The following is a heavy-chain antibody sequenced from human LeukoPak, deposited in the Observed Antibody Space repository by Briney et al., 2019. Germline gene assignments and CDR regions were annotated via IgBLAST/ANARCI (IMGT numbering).Heavy chain of an antibody. V-gene: IGHV1-46*01. Sequence: ASAKVSCKASGYTFTSYYMHWVQQAPGQGLEWMGIINPSGGSTSYAQKFQGRVTMTRDTSTSTVYMELSSLRSEDTAVYYCAREDSSGWYVFDYWGQGTLVTVSS. D-gene: IGHD6-19*01. CDR2: INPSGGST. J-gene: IGHJ4*02. CDR3: AREDSSGWYVFDY. CDR1: GYTFTSYY.